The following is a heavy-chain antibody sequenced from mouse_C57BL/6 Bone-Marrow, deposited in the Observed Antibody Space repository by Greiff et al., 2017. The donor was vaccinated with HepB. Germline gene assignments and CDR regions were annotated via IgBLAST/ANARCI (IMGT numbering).Heavy chain of an antibody. CDR3: AHDGYSFDY. CDR2: ISYDGSN. Sequence: EVKLMESGPGLVKPSQSLSLTCSVTGYSITSGYYWNWIRQFPGNKLEWMGYISYDGSNNYNPSLKNRISITRDTSKNQFFLKLNSVTTEDTATYYCAHDGYSFDYWGQGTTLTVSS. D-gene: IGHD2-3*01. J-gene: IGHJ2*01. CDR1: GYSITSGYY. V-gene: IGHV3-6*01.